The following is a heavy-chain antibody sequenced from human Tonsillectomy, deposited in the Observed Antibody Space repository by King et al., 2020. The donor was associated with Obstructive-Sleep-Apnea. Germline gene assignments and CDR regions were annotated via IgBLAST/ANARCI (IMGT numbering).Heavy chain of an antibody. D-gene: IGHD3-10*01. V-gene: IGHV3-23*04. J-gene: IGHJ4*02. CDR1: GFTFSSYA. CDR3: AKLHGAAMVRWDFDY. CDR2: INNSGGT. Sequence: VQLVESGGGLVQPGGSLRLSCAASGFTFSSYAMSWVRQAPGKGLEWVSTINNSGGTYSADSVKGRFTISRDNSKNTRYLQMNSLRPEDTAVYYCAKLHGAAMVRWDFDYWGQGTLVTVSS.